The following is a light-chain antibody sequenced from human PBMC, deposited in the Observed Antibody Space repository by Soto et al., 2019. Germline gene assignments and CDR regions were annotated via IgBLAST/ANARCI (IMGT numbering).Light chain of an antibody. CDR2: GAS. V-gene: IGKV3-20*01. CDR1: QSVSSSY. CDR3: QQYGSSPSWT. Sequence: EIMLTQSPGTLSLSPVEIATLSCRALQSVSSSYLAWYQQKPGQAPRLLIYGASSRATGIPDRFSGSGSGTDFTLTISRLEPEDFAVYYCQQYGSSPSWTFGQGTKVDIK. J-gene: IGKJ1*01.